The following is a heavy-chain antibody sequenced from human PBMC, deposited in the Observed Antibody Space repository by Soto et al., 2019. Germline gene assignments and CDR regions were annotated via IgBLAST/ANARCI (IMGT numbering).Heavy chain of an antibody. Sequence: ASVNVSCKASGYTFTSYYIHWGRQAPGQGLEWMGLINPSGGSTSYAQKFQGRVTMTRDTSTSTVYMELTSLRSEDTAVYYCARALRGDWLRSVWGQGTLVTVSS. CDR1: GYTFTSYY. V-gene: IGHV1-46*01. CDR3: ARALRGDWLRSV. D-gene: IGHD5-12*01. CDR2: INPSGGST. J-gene: IGHJ4*02.